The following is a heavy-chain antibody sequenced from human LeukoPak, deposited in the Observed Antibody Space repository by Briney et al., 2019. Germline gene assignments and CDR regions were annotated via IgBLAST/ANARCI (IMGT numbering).Heavy chain of an antibody. D-gene: IGHD2-15*01. J-gene: IGHJ4*02. V-gene: IGHV3-21*01. CDR2: ISSSSSYI. CDR1: GFTFSCYS. CDR3: AYCSGGSCEVEYYFDY. Sequence: GGSLRLSCAAYGFTFSCYSMNWVRQAPGKGLEWVSSISSSSSYIYYADSVKGRFTISRDNAKNSLYLQMNSLRAEDTAVYYCAYCSGGSCEVEYYFDYWGQGTLVTVSS.